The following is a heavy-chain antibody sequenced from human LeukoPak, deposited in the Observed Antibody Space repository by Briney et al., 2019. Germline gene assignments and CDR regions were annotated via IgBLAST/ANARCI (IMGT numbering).Heavy chain of an antibody. V-gene: IGHV1-2*02. CDR3: ASVQAMIVGASYYFHY. D-gene: IGHD3-22*01. CDR1: GYTFSGYF. Sequence: GSVKVSCKASGYTFSGYFMHSVRRAPGQGLEGMGWINPNSGGTNYAQKFQDRLTMPRDTHIRTAYMELNRLRSNDRAVYYCASVQAMIVGASYYFHYWGQGTMVTVSS. J-gene: IGHJ4*02. CDR2: INPNSGGT.